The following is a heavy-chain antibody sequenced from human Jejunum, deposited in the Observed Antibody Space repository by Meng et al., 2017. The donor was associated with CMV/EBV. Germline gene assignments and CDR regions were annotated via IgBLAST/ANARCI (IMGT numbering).Heavy chain of an antibody. D-gene: IGHD6-19*01. CDR2: GLT. V-gene: IGHV3-53*01. J-gene: IGHJ4*02. CDR3: ATDLSRIAVDAGY. Sequence: GLTSCADSVKGRITISSDNSDKTLYLQVNRLRADDTAVYYCATDLSRIAVDAGYWGQGTLVTVSS.